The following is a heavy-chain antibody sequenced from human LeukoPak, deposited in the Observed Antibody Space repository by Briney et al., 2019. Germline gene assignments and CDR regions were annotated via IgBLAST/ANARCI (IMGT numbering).Heavy chain of an antibody. CDR2: INPSNDTT. Sequence: ASVTLSCKASVYSFTRCYLHWVRQAPGQGLEWMGVINPSNDTTNQPQKSLVGLSVVGDTSTSTVYMEQSSLRSEGTAVDYCARDLRHHSGIAVSPFDYLGQGT. CDR1: VYSFTRCY. V-gene: IGHV1-46*01. CDR3: ARDLRHHSGIAVSPFDY. J-gene: IGHJ4*02. D-gene: IGHD6-19*01.